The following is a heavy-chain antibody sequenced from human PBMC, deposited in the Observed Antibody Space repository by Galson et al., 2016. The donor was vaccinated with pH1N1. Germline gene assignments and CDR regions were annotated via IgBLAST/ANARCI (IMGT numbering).Heavy chain of an antibody. D-gene: IGHD3-22*01. J-gene: IGHJ2*01. CDR1: GFTFSNYA. CDR2: ISFDGSNK. Sequence: SLRLSCAASGFTFSNYAIHWVRQAPGQGLEWVSLISFDGSNKYYADSVRGRFTISRDNSKSTPYLQMNSLRAEDTAVYYCARSMFDYDSSRYYYSYWYFGRWGRGTLVTVSS. V-gene: IGHV3-30*04. CDR3: ARSMFDYDSSRYYYSYWYFGR.